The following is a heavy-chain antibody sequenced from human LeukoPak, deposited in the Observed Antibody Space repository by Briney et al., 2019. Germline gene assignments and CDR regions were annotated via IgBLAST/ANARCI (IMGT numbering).Heavy chain of an antibody. V-gene: IGHV4-39*07. CDR3: ARNHIVLMVYASYYFDY. CDR2: IYYSGST. D-gene: IGHD2-8*01. CDR1: GGSISSSSYY. Sequence: PSETLSLTCTVSGGSISSSSYYWGWIRQPPGKGLEWIGSIYYSGSTYYNPSLKSRVTISVDTSKNQFSLKLSSVTAADTAVYYCARNHIVLMVYASYYFDYWGQGTLVTVSS. J-gene: IGHJ4*02.